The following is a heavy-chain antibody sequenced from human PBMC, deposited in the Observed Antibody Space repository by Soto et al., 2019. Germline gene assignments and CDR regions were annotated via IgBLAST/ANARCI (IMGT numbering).Heavy chain of an antibody. V-gene: IGHV5-51*01. CDR1: GYSFTSYW. D-gene: IGHD3-22*01. J-gene: IGHJ6*02. CDR3: ARGGYYDSSGYYYVGSYYYYGMDV. CDR2: IYPGDSDT. Sequence: PGGSLKISCKVSGYSFTSYWIGGVRQMPGKGLEWMGIIYPGDSDTRYSPSFQGQVTISADKSISTAYLQWSSLKASDTAMCYCARGGYYDSSGYYYVGSYYYYGMDVWGQGTTVTVSS.